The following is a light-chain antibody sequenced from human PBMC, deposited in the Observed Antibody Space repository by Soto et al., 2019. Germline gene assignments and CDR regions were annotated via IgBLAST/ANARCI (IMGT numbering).Light chain of an antibody. Sequence: EIVMTQSPATLSVSPGERATLSCRASQSVSSTLAWYQQKPGQAPRLLIYGAYTRATGIQARCSGSGSGTEFTLTIRSLQSEDVAVYFCQQYNDWPQTFGQGTKVDIK. CDR2: GAY. J-gene: IGKJ1*01. V-gene: IGKV3-15*01. CDR1: QSVSST. CDR3: QQYNDWPQT.